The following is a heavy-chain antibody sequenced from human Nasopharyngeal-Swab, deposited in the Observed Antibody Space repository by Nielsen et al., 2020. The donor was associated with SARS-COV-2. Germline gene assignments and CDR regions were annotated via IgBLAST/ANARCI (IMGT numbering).Heavy chain of an antibody. CDR1: GGSISTGAYY. J-gene: IGHJ4*02. CDR2: IFYSGIT. CDR3: ASDRRDRLSTYFDY. V-gene: IGHV4-31*03. Sequence: LRLSCTVSGGSISTGAYYWTWIRQHPGKGLEWIGYIFYSGITYYNPSLGGRVTISVDTSKNQFSLNMNSVTAADTAVYYCASDRRDRLSTYFDYWGQGTLVTVSS.